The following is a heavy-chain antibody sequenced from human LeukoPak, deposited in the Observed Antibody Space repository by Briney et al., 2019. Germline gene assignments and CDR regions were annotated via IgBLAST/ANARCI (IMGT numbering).Heavy chain of an antibody. CDR2: ISFDGGNK. D-gene: IGHD3-9*01. Sequence: GSLRLSCVVSGYTFTSYGTSWVRQVPGKGLEWVAQISFDGGNKRDAETLKGRFTISRDNSENTVYLQMIYLRVEDTALYYCERDRDWSFHYWGRGTVVPVS. CDR3: ERDRDWSFHY. CDR1: GYTFTSYG. V-gene: IGHV3-30*03. J-gene: IGHJ4*02.